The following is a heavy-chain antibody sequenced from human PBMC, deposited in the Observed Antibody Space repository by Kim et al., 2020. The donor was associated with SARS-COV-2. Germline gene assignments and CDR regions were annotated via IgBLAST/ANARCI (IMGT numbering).Heavy chain of an antibody. V-gene: IGHV4-39*01. Sequence: SETLSLTCTVSGGSIRSSSYYWGWIRQPPGKGLEWIGSIYYSGSTYYNPSLKSRVTISVDTSKNQFSLKLSSVTAADTAVYYCARQGGVAGHFSLWAFDIWGQGTMVTVSS. CDR3: ARQGGVAGHFSLWAFDI. J-gene: IGHJ3*02. CDR2: IYYSGST. CDR1: GGSIRSSSYY. D-gene: IGHD6-19*01.